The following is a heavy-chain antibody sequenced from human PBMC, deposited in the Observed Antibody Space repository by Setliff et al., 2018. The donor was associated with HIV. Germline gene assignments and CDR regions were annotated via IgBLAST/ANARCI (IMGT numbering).Heavy chain of an antibody. CDR1: GGTFNSYI. D-gene: IGHD2-21*01. CDR3: ARDHQTMLWLDY. CDR2: IIPSFGTV. V-gene: IGHV1-69*06. J-gene: IGHJ4*02. Sequence: ASVKVSCKAAGGTFNSYILSWVRQAPGQGLEWTGGIIPSFGTVTYAQKFQGRVTITADISTRTVYMELSSLTSEDTAIYYCARDHQTMLWLDYWGQGTLVTSPQ.